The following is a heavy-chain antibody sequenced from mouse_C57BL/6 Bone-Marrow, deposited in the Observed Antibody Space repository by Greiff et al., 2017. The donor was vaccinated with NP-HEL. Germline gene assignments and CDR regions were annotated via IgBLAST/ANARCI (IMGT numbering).Heavy chain of an antibody. CDR2: IDPETGGT. J-gene: IGHJ2*01. Sequence: QVQLKESGAELVRPGASVTLSCKASGYTFTDYEMHWVKQTPVHGLEWIGAIDPETGGTAYNQKFKGKAILTADKSSSTAYMELRSLTSEDSAVYYSAVHYYGSSLWGQGTTLTVSS. V-gene: IGHV1-15*01. CDR1: GYTFTDYE. D-gene: IGHD1-1*01. CDR3: AVHYYGSSL.